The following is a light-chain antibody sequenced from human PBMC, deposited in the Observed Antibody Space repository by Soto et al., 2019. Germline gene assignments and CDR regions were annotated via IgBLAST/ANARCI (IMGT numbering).Light chain of an antibody. CDR3: QQYNDWPRT. CDR2: RAS. CDR1: QSVNSN. V-gene: IGKV3-15*01. Sequence: IVMTQSPATLSVSPGERVTLSCRASQSVNSNLAWYQQKPGQAPRLLIYRASTRATGFPARFSGSGSGTDFTLTISGLQSEDFAVYYCQQYNDWPRTFGKGNKV. J-gene: IGKJ1*01.